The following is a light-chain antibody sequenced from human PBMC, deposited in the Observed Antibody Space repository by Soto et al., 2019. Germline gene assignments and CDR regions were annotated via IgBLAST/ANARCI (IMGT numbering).Light chain of an antibody. CDR3: QQSYSTPLRIT. CDR2: AAS. J-gene: IGKJ5*01. Sequence: DIQMTQSTSSLSASVGDRVTITCRASQSISSYLNWYQQKPGKAPKLLIYAASSLQSGVPSRFSGSGSGTDFTLTISSLQPEDFATYYCQQSYSTPLRITFGQRTRLAI. V-gene: IGKV1-39*01. CDR1: QSISSY.